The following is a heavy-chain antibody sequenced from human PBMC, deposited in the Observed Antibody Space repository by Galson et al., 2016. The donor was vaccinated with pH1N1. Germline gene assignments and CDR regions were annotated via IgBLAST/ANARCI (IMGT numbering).Heavy chain of an antibody. CDR1: GATFNSYG. V-gene: IGHV1-69*13. CDR3: ATFSSSSSWRSLDV. D-gene: IGHD6-6*01. Sequence: SVKVSCKASGATFNSYGIHWVRLAPGKGLEWMGDINPVFGTTNYAQRFQDRVTITAHDMELSGLRSEDTAIYYCATFSSSSSWRSLDVWGQGTTVTVSS. CDR2: INPVFGTT. J-gene: IGHJ3*01.